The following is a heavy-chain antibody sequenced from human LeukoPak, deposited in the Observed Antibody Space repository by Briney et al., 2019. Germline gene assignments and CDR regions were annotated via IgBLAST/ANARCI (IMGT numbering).Heavy chain of an antibody. V-gene: IGHV3-21*01. D-gene: IGHD1-26*01. Sequence: GGSLRLPCAASGFTFSSYSMNWVRQAPGKGLEWVSSISSSSSYIYYADSVKGRFTISRDNAKNSLYLQMNSLRAEDTAVYYCARRPNIVGATTSWGQGTLVTVSS. CDR2: ISSSSSYI. CDR1: GFTFSSYS. CDR3: ARRPNIVGATTS. J-gene: IGHJ4*02.